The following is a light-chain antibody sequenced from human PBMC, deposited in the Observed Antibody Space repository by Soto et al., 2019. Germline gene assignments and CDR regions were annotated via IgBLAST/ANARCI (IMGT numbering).Light chain of an antibody. J-gene: IGKJ1*01. CDR1: QTVTIH. V-gene: IGKV3-15*01. CDR2: GAS. CDR3: QQYNNWPLT. Sequence: EIVMTQSPATLSVSPGERATLSCRASQTVTIHLAGYQQKPGQAPRLLIYGASTRATGIPARFSGSGSGREFTLTISSLQSEDFAVYYCQQYNNWPLTFGQGTKVDIK.